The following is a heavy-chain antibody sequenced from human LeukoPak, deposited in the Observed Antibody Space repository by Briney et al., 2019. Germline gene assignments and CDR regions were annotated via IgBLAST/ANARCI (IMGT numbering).Heavy chain of an antibody. CDR3: AKGNSGSYSYYFDC. D-gene: IGHD1-26*01. V-gene: IGHV3-9*01. Sequence: PGRSLRLSCAASGFIFDEYAMHWVRHAPGKGLEWVSSISWNRGSIAYADSVKGRFTISRDNSKNSLFLQMNGLGPEDTALYYCAKGNSGSYSYYFDCWGQGTLVTVSS. J-gene: IGHJ4*02. CDR2: ISWNRGSI. CDR1: GFIFDEYA.